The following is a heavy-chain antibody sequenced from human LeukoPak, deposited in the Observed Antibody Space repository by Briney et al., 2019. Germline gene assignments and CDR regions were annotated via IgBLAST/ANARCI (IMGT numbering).Heavy chain of an antibody. CDR2: IYSSGKT. CDR3: ARTPQGDNYFDY. J-gene: IGHJ4*02. V-gene: IGHV4-4*07. D-gene: IGHD3-9*01. CDR1: GGSINNYY. Sequence: SSETLSLTCTVSGGSINNYYWTWIRQPAGKGLEWIGRIYSSGKTNYNPSLKSRVTMSVDTSNNQLSLMMTSVTAADTAVFYCARTPQGDNYFDYWGQGHLVTVSS.